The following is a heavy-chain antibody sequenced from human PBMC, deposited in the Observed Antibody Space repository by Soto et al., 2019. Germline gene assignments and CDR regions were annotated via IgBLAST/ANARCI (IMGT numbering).Heavy chain of an antibody. CDR3: ARVRPPLDYDSCGYYAD. V-gene: IGHV4-39*07. CDR2: IYYSGST. J-gene: IGHJ4*02. Sequence: PSETLPLTCTASGGSISSSSYYWGWIRQPPGKGLEWIGSIYYSGSTNYNPSLKSRVTISVDTSKNQFSLKLSSVTAADTAVYYCARVRPPLDYDSCGYYADWGQGTLVTVSS. D-gene: IGHD3-22*01. CDR1: GGSISSSSYY.